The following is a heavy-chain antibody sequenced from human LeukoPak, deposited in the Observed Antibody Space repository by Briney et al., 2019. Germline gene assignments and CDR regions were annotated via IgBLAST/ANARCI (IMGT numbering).Heavy chain of an antibody. V-gene: IGHV3-23*01. CDR2: ISGSGTNT. CDR1: GFTFSSYA. Sequence: GGSLRLSCAASGFTFSSYAMSWVRQAPGKGVEWVSSISGSGTNTYYADFVKGRFTISRDNSKNTLYLQMNSLRAEDTAVYYCAKAHGLQSATSNYAFHIWGQGTMVTVSS. D-gene: IGHD2-21*02. CDR3: AKAHGLQSATSNYAFHI. J-gene: IGHJ3*02.